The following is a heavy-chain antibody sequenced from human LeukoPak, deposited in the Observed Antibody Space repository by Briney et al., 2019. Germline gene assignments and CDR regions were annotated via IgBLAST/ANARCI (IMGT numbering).Heavy chain of an antibody. CDR2: ISSSGSTI. D-gene: IGHD6-19*01. V-gene: IGHV3-11*01. CDR1: GFTFSDYY. CDR3: AKEGPKRSAVADNDFDY. J-gene: IGHJ4*02. Sequence: GGSLRLSCAASGFTFSDYYMSWIRQAPGKGLEWVSYISSSGSTIYYADSVKGRFTISRDNSKNTLYLQMNSLRAEDTAVYYCAKEGPKRSAVADNDFDYWGQGTLVTVSS.